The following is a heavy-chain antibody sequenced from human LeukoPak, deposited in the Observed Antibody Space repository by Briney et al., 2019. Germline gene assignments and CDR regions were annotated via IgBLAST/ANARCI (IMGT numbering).Heavy chain of an antibody. CDR2: IGTGDDT. CDR3: AREIRETVVTRHYYYGIDV. J-gene: IGHJ6*02. V-gene: IGHV3-13*01. D-gene: IGHD2-15*01. Sequence: GGSLRLSCAASGFTFSTYDMHWVRQVTGKGLEWVSAIGTGDDTYYLGSVKGRFTISRENAKNVLYLQMSSLRAEDTAVYYCAREIRETVVTRHYYYGIDVWGQGTTVTVSS. CDR1: GFTFSTYD.